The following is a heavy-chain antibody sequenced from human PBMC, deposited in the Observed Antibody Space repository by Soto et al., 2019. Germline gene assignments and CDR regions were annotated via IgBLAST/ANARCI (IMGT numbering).Heavy chain of an antibody. J-gene: IGHJ4*02. CDR1: GFTFSNAW. D-gene: IGHD3-9*01. Sequence: GGSLRLSCAASGFTFSNAWMSWVRQAPGKGLEWVGRIKSKTDGGTTDYAAPVKGRFTISRDDSKNTLYLQMNSLKTEDTAVYYCTTSAVSQLRYFDWLLFDYWGQGTLVTVSS. V-gene: IGHV3-15*01. CDR2: IKSKTDGGTT. CDR3: TTSAVSQLRYFDWLLFDY.